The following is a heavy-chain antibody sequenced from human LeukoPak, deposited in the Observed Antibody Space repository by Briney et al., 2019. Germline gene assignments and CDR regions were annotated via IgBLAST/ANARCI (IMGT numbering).Heavy chain of an antibody. CDR2: IRYDGSNK. D-gene: IGHD6-13*01. CDR1: GFTFSSYG. CDR3: AALSSSWSGRVFDY. Sequence: GGSLRLSCAASGFTFSSYGMHWARQAPGKGLEWVAFIRYDGSNKYYADSVKGRFTISRDNSKNTLYLQMNSLRAEDTAVYYCAALSSSWSGRVFDYWGQGTLVTVSS. V-gene: IGHV3-30*02. J-gene: IGHJ4*02.